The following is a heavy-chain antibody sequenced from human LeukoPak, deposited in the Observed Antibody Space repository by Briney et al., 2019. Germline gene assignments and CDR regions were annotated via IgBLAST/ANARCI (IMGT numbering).Heavy chain of an antibody. Sequence: PGGSLRLSCAASGFTLSNYRMNWVRQAPGKGLEWISDISTSSTTIYYSDSVKGRFTISRDNAKNSLYLQMNSLRAEDTAVYYCARDPWDYGSGTYNPFDYWGQGTLVTVSS. CDR1: GFTLSNYR. CDR2: ISTSSTTI. CDR3: ARDPWDYGSGTYNPFDY. V-gene: IGHV3-48*04. D-gene: IGHD3-10*01. J-gene: IGHJ4*02.